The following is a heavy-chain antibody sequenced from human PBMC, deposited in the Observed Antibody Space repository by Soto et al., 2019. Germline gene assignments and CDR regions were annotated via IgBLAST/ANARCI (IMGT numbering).Heavy chain of an antibody. CDR3: ARAAAVAGHFDY. V-gene: IGHV4-34*01. D-gene: IGHD6-19*01. J-gene: IGHJ4*02. Sequence: SETLSLTCAVYGGSFSGYYWSWIRQPPGKGLEWIGEINHSGSTNYNPSLKSRVAISVDTSKNQFSLKLSSVTAADTAVYYCARAAAVAGHFDYWGQAPPVTVPQ. CDR2: INHSGST. CDR1: GGSFSGYY.